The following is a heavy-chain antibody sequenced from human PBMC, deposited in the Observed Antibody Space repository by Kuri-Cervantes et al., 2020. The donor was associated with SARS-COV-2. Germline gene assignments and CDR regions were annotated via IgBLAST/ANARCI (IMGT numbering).Heavy chain of an antibody. CDR2: INHTGSA. Sequence: SETLSLTCAVYGGSFSDYYWTWIRQPPGKGLEWIGEINHTGSANYNPSLKSRVTMSIDTAKNQVSLRLTSVTAADTAVYYCARGILGDDSIHYGMDVWGQGTSVTVSS. CDR1: GGSFSDYY. CDR3: ARGILGDDSIHYGMDV. V-gene: IGHV4-34*01. J-gene: IGHJ6*02. D-gene: IGHD2/OR15-2a*01.